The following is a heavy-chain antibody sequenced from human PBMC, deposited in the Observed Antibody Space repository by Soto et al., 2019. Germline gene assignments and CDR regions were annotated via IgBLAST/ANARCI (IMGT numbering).Heavy chain of an antibody. CDR3: ARVGALGSSSCFDY. J-gene: IGHJ4*02. Sequence: PSETLSLTCAVSGGSISSGGYSWSWIRQPPGKGLEWIGDLNHSGSTNYNPSLKSRVTISVDTSKNQFSQKLSSVTAADTAVYFCARVGALGSSSCFDYWGQGTLVTVSP. D-gene: IGHD6-13*01. V-gene: IGHV4-30-2*01. CDR2: LNHSGST. CDR1: GGSISSGGYS.